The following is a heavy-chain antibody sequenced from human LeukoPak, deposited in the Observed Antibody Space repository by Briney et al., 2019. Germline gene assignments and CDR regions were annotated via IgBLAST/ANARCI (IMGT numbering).Heavy chain of an antibody. J-gene: IGHJ5*02. CDR1: GGSFSGYY. Sequence: SETLSLTCAVYGGSFSGYYWSWIRQPPGKGLEWIGEINHSGSTNYNPSLKSRVTISVDTSKNQFSLKLSSVTAADTAVYYCARTGVRGVITKPWGQGTLVAVSS. D-gene: IGHD3-10*02. V-gene: IGHV4-34*01. CDR3: ARTGVRGVITKP. CDR2: INHSGST.